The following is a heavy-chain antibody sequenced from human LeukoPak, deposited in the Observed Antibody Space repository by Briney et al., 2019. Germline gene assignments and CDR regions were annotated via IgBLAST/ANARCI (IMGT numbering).Heavy chain of an antibody. Sequence: PSQTLSLTCAVSGGSISIGVYSWSWIRQPPGKGLEWIGYIYQSGSTYYNPSLKSRVTISVDRSKNQFSLKLSTVTAADTAVYYCGRGGIAAAASGIDYWGQGTLVTVSS. D-gene: IGHD6-13*01. CDR1: GGSISIGVYS. V-gene: IGHV4-30-2*01. CDR3: GRGGIAAAASGIDY. CDR2: IYQSGST. J-gene: IGHJ4*02.